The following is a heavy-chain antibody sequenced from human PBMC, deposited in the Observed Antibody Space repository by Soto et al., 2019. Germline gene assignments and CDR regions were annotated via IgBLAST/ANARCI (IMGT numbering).Heavy chain of an antibody. Sequence: SETLSLTCTVSGGSISSYYWSWIRQPAGKGLEWIGRIYTSGSTNYNPSLKSRVTMSVDTSKNQFSLKLSSVTAADTAVYYCATGVPRTNYYYYYGMDVWGQGTTVTVSS. D-gene: IGHD3-3*01. V-gene: IGHV4-4*07. CDR1: GGSISSYY. J-gene: IGHJ6*02. CDR2: IYTSGST. CDR3: ATGVPRTNYYYYYGMDV.